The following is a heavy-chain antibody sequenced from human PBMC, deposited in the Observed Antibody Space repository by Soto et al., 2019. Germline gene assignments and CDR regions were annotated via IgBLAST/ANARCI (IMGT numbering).Heavy chain of an antibody. CDR3: AGTTSHYWYYMDV. Sequence: QVQLQESGPGLVKPSQTLSLTCVISGDSVSSNSAAWNWIRQSPSRGLEWLGRTYYRTRWYYDYAGSVRSRIPVNPDTSKSQFSLQLTSVTPEDTAVYYCAGTTSHYWYYMDVWGKGTTVTVSS. CDR2: TYYRTRWYY. V-gene: IGHV6-1*01. CDR1: GDSVSSNSAA. D-gene: IGHD1-7*01. J-gene: IGHJ6*03.